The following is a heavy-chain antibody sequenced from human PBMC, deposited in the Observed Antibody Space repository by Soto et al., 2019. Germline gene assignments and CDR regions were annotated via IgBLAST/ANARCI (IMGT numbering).Heavy chain of an antibody. CDR1: GDSRVGAY. V-gene: IGHV4-59*12. CDR2: IYYSGNT. D-gene: IGHD5-12*01. Sequence: PSETLSLTCSVSGDSRVGAYWSWIPQSPGKGLEWIGVIYYSGNTEYKPSLKSRVTMSVDTSRNQFSLKLGYVTAADTAVYFCAKYRRTDAEGYTFDYWGQGAMVTVSS. J-gene: IGHJ4*02. CDR3: AKYRRTDAEGYTFDY.